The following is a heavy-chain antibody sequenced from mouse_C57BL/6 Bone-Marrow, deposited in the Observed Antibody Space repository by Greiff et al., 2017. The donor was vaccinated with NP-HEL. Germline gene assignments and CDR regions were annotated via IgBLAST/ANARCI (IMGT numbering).Heavy chain of an antibody. CDR1: GYTFTSYG. CDR2: IYPRSGNT. D-gene: IGHD1-1*01. CDR3: ARWVLRYH. J-gene: IGHJ2*01. Sequence: VLLQQSGAELARPGASVKLSCKASGYTFTSYGISWVKQRTGQGLEWIGEIYPRSGNTYYNEKFKGKATLTADKSSSTAYMELRSLTSEDSAVYFCARWVLRYHWGQGTTLTVSS. V-gene: IGHV1-81*01.